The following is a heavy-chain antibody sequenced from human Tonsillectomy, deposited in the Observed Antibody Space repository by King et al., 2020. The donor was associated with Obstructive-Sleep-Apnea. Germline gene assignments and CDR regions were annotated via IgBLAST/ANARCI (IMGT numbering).Heavy chain of an antibody. V-gene: IGHV4-34*01. CDR3: ARGSGAAAVNWFDP. CDR1: GGSFSDYY. J-gene: IGHJ5*02. Sequence: VQLQQWGAGLLKPSETLSLTCAVFGGSFSDYYWSWIRQPPGKGLEWIGEINHKGSTNYNPSLKRRGAVSADTSKNQFSLKLSSVTAADTAVYYCARGSGAAAVNWFDPWGQGTLVTVSS. CDR2: INHKGST. D-gene: IGHD6-13*01.